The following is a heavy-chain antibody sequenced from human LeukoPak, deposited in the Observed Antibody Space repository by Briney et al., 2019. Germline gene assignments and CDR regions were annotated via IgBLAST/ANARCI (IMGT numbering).Heavy chain of an antibody. CDR3: ARGKRGSGWYLGY. V-gene: IGHV4-59*01. J-gene: IGHJ4*02. Sequence: SETLSLTCTVSGGSISSYYWSWIRQPPGKGLEWIGYIYYSGSTNYNPSLKSRVTISVDTSKNQFSLKLSSVTAADTAVYYCARGKRGSGWYLGYWGQGTLVTVSS. CDR1: GGSISSYY. CDR2: IYYSGST. D-gene: IGHD6-19*01.